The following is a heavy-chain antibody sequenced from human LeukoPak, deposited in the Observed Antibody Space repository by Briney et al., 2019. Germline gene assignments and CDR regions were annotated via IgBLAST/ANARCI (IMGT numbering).Heavy chain of an antibody. CDR3: ARETDYSHPNYFDP. CDR1: GGSISETYW. Sequence: TSETLSLTCTVSGGSISETYWWSWARQPPGKGLEWIGQIHRSGSTNYNPSLKNRLIISLDRSKNQFSLSLNSVTAADTALYFCARETDYSHPNYFDPWGQGILVTVSS. V-gene: IGHV4-4*02. D-gene: IGHD4-11*01. J-gene: IGHJ5*02. CDR2: IHRSGST.